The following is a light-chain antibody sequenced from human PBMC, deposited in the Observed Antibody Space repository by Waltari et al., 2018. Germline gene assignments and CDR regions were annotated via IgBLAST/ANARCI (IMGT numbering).Light chain of an antibody. V-gene: IGLV2-14*03. J-gene: IGLJ3*02. Sequence: QSALTQPASVSGSPGQSITISCIGTSSDIGAYDYVSWYQQTPGKAPKLLIYDVTKLPSGISNRFSGSKSGNTASLTISGLQTEDESHYYCSSFTSSTTWVFGGGTKVTVL. CDR3: SSFTSSTTWV. CDR2: DVT. CDR1: SSDIGAYDY.